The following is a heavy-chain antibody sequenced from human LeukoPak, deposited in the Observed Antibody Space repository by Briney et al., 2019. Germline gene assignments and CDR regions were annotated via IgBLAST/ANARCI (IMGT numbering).Heavy chain of an antibody. CDR2: IYSGGST. CDR1: GFTVSSNY. CDR3: ARDSTGEYYFDY. D-gene: IGHD7-27*01. J-gene: IGHJ4*02. V-gene: IGHV3-53*01. Sequence: PGGSLRLSCVASGFTVSSNYMSWVRQAPGKGLEWVSVIYSGGSTYYADSVKGRFTISRDNSKNTLYLQMNSLRAEDTAVYYCARDSTGEYYFDYWGQGTLVTVSS.